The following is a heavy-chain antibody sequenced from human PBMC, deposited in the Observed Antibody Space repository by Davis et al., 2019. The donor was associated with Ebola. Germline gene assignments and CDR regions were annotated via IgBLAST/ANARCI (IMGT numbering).Heavy chain of an antibody. CDR2: ISSNGGST. D-gene: IGHD6-19*01. CDR3: ARDIQWLVH. J-gene: IGHJ4*02. V-gene: IGHV3-64*04. CDR1: GFTFSSYA. Sequence: GESLKISCSASGFTFSSYAMHWVRQAPGKGLEYVSAISSNGGSTYYADSVKGRFTISRDNAKNSLYLQMNSLRAEDTAVYYCARDIQWLVHWGQGTLVTVSS.